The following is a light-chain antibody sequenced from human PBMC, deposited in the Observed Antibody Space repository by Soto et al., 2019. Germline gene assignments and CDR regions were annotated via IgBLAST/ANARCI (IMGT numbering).Light chain of an antibody. J-gene: IGKJ1*01. CDR1: QAISNY. Sequence: DIQMTQSPSSLSAYVGDRVTITCRASQAISNYLAWYQQKPGKVPKLLIYAASTLQSGVPSRFSGSGSGTDFTLTISSLQPEDVATYYCQKYNIAPWTFGQGPKVEIK. V-gene: IGKV1-27*01. CDR3: QKYNIAPWT. CDR2: AAS.